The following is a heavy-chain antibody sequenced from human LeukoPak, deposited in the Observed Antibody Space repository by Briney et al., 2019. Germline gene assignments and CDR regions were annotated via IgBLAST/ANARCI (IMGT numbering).Heavy chain of an antibody. D-gene: IGHD5-18*01. Sequence: GGSLRLSCADSGFTFSIYAMNWVRQAPGKGLEWVSDINGSGGSTYYADSVKGRFTISRDNSKNTLYLQMNGLRAEDTAVYYCAKRIQSAMATGYWGQGTLVTVSS. J-gene: IGHJ4*02. CDR2: INGSGGST. V-gene: IGHV3-23*01. CDR1: GFTFSIYA. CDR3: AKRIQSAMATGY.